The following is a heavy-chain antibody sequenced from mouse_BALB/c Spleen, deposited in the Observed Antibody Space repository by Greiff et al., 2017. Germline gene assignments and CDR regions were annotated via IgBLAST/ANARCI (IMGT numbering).Heavy chain of an antibody. Sequence: LVESGPELVKPGASVKMSCKASGYTFTSYVMHWVKQKPGQGLEWIGYINPYNDGTKYNEKFKGKATLTPDKSSSTAYMELSSLTSEDSAVYYCARSDYGSSYPWFAYWGQGTLVTVSA. D-gene: IGHD1-1*01. CDR1: GYTFTSYV. J-gene: IGHJ3*01. CDR3: ARSDYGSSYPWFAY. V-gene: IGHV1-14*01. CDR2: INPYNDGT.